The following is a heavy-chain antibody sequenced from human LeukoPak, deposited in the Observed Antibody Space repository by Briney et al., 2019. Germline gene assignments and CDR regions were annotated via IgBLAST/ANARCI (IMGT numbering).Heavy chain of an antibody. CDR1: GGSISSYY. CDR3: ARGGPPGYYYDYYMDV. CDR2: IYYSGST. V-gene: IGHV4-59*01. Sequence: ASETLSLTCTVSGGSISSYYWSWLRQTPGKGLEWIGYIYYSGSTNFNPSLKSRVTISVDTSKNQFSLKMSSVTAADTAVYFCARGGPPGYYYDYYMDVWGKGTTVTISS. J-gene: IGHJ6*03.